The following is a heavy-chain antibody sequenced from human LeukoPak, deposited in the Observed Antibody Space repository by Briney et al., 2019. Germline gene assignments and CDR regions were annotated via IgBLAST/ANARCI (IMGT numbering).Heavy chain of an antibody. V-gene: IGHV3-7*01. J-gene: IGHJ4*02. Sequence: YWMNWVRQAQGKGREWVAKIKQYQTDKFYVPSVKRPFTISRHNAKNSLYLQMNSLRAEDTAVYYCARGRGGYFYTLIDYWGQGSLVTVSS. D-gene: IGHD3-22*01. CDR1: YW. CDR2: IKQYQTDK. CDR3: ARGRGGYFYTLIDY.